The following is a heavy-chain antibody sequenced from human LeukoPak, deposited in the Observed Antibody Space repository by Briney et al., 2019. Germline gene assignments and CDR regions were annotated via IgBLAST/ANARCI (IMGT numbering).Heavy chain of an antibody. Sequence: SETLSLTCTVSGGSISSSSYYWGWIRQPPGKGLEWIGSIYHSGSTYYNPSLKSRVTISVDTSKNQFSLKLSSVTAADTAVYYCASRQAHDYGDYVGQGTLVTVSS. CDR3: ASRQAHDYGDY. V-gene: IGHV4-39*07. CDR1: GGSISSSSYY. J-gene: IGHJ4*02. CDR2: IYHSGST.